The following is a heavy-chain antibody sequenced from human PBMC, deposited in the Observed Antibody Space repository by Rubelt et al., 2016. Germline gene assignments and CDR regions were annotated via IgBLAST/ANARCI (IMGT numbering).Heavy chain of an antibody. CDR1: GGSISSSSYY. V-gene: IGHV4-39*01. D-gene: IGHD3-10*01. CDR2: INHSGST. Sequence: QLQLQESGPGLVKPSETLSLTCTVSGGSISSSSYYWGWIRQPPGKGLEWIGEINHSGSTNYNPSLRSRVTISVDTSKTQFSWKLRSVTAADTAVYYCARAVTMVRGVITPFDPWGQGTLVTVSS. J-gene: IGHJ5*02. CDR3: ARAVTMVRGVITPFDP.